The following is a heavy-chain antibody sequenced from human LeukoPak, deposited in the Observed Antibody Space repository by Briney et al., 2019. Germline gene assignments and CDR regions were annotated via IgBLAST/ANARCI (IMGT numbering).Heavy chain of an antibody. CDR3: ARSRTYYYDSSGYYFDY. CDR1: GYTFTGYY. J-gene: IGHJ4*02. V-gene: IGHV1-2*02. CDR2: INPNSGGT. Sequence: ASVKVSCKASGYTFTGYYMHWVRQAPGQGLEWMGWINPNSGGTNYAQKFQGRVTMTRDTSISTAYMELSRLRPDDTAVYYCARSRTYYYDSSGYYFDYWGQGTLVTVSS. D-gene: IGHD3-22*01.